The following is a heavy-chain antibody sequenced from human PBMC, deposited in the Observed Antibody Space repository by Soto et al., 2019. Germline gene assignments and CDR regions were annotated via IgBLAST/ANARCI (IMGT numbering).Heavy chain of an antibody. CDR3: ARDNGPETLGY. Sequence: QVQLVQSGAEVKKPGSSVKVSCKASGGTFSSDAISWVRQAPGQGLEWMGGVIPIFGPANYGHKIQGRVTITADESTSTAYMELSSLRSEDTAVYYCARDNGPETLGYWGQGTLVTVSS. V-gene: IGHV1-69*12. J-gene: IGHJ4*02. CDR2: VIPIFGPA. CDR1: GGTFSSDA.